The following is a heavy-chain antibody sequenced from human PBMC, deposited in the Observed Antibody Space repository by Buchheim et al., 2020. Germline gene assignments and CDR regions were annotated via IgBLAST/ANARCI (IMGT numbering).Heavy chain of an antibody. CDR2: ISSSSSYT. J-gene: IGHJ6*02. D-gene: IGHD2-2*01. CDR1: GFTFSDYY. V-gene: IGHV3-11*06. CDR3: ARDRYCSSTSCYPSGMDV. Sequence: QVQLVESGGGLVKPGGSLRLSCAASGFTFSDYYMSWIRQAPGKGLEWVSYISSSSSYTNYAGSVKGRFTISRDNAKNSLSLQMNSLRAEDTAVYYCARDRYCSSTSCYPSGMDVWGQGTT.